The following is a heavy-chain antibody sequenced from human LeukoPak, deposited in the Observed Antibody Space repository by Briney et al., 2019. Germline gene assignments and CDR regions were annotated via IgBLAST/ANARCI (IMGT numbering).Heavy chain of an antibody. D-gene: IGHD1-26*01. J-gene: IGHJ5*02. V-gene: IGHV4-39*01. Sequence: PSETLSLTCTVSGGSISSSSYNWGWIRQPPGKGLEWIGSIYYSGSTYYNPSLKSRVTISVDTSKNHFSLKLRSVTAADTAVYYCAKHGELLSWFDPWGQGTQVTVSS. CDR1: GGSISSSSYN. CDR3: AKHGELLSWFDP. CDR2: IYYSGST.